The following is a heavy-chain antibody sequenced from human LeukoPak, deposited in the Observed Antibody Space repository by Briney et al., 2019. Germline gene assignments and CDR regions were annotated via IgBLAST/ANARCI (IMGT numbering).Heavy chain of an antibody. J-gene: IGHJ4*02. V-gene: IGHV3-66*01. CDR1: GFTFSSYS. D-gene: IGHD7-27*01. CDR3: ARGRNWGFFDY. Sequence: GGSLRLSCAASGFTFSSYSMSWVRQAPGKGLEWVSVIYTGGSTYYADSVKGRFTISRDNSTNTLHLQMNSLRAEDTAVYYCARGRNWGFFDYWGQGTLVTVSS. CDR2: IYTGGST.